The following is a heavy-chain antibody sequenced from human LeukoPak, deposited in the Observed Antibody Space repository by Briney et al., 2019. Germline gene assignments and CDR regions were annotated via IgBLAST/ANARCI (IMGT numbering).Heavy chain of an antibody. J-gene: IGHJ4*02. D-gene: IGHD2-2*01. CDR2: ISGKGLST. CDR3: AKDLGVRSARCDAVPLADQCGGYVPGL. CDR1: GLTSRSYA. Sequence: GGSLRLSCAASGLTSRSYAMSWVRQAPGKGLEWVSGISGKGLSTYYADSVKGRFTISRDNSKNTLSLQMNNLRAEDTAVYYCAKDLGVRSARCDAVPLADQCGGYVPGLWGQGTPVTVSS. V-gene: IGHV3-23*01.